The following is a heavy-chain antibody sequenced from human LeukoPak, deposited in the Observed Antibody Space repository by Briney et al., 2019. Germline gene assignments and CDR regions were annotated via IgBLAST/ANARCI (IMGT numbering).Heavy chain of an antibody. J-gene: IGHJ4*02. CDR2: INHSGST. CDR1: GGSFSGYY. Sequence: SETLSLTCAVYGGSFSGYYWSWIRQPPGKGLEWIGEINHSGSTNYNPSLKSRVTISVDTSKNQFSLKLSSVTAADTAVYYCARGVGIAARWGQGTLVTVSS. CDR3: ARGVGIAAR. D-gene: IGHD6-6*01. V-gene: IGHV4-34*01.